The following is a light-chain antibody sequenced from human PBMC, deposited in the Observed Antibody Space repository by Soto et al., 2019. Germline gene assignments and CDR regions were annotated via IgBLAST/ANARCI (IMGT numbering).Light chain of an antibody. V-gene: IGLV2-14*01. CDR2: ASS. Sequence: QSALTQPASVSGSPGQSITISCTGTSSDVGGYNYVSWYQHHPGKAPRLMIYASSSRPSGVSHRFSGSRSGNTASLTISGLQAEDEADYYCSSYTSGTTLYVFGTGTQLTVL. CDR3: SSYTSGTTLYV. J-gene: IGLJ1*01. CDR1: SSDVGGYNY.